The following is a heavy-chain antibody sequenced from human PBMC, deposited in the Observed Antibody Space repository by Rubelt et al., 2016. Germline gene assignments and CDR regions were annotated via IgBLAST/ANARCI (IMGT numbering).Heavy chain of an antibody. V-gene: IGHV1-18*01. Sequence: QVQLVQSGAEVKKPGASVKVSCKASGYTFTSYGISWVRQAPGQGLEWMGWISAYNGKTTYAQKPQGRVTMTTETSTSTAYSELRSLRSDDTAVYYCARGARRYSMDPRNAFDIWGQGTMVTVSS. D-gene: IGHD4-11*01. J-gene: IGHJ3*02. CDR3: ARGARRYSMDPRNAFDI. CDR2: ISAYNGKT. CDR1: GYTFTSYG.